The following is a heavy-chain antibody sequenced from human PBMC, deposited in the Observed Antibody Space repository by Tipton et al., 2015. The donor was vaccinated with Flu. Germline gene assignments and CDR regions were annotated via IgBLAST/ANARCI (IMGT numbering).Heavy chain of an antibody. CDR2: ISDSGKT. V-gene: IGHV4-59*08. J-gene: IGHJ4*02. CDR3: VGRGLLTRLTY. CDR1: TTSIGSFN. Sequence: TLSLTCTVSTTSIGSFNWHWIRQPSGKGLEWIGSISDSGKTKYSPSLQSRVTMSIDTSKSQFSLNLRSVTAADTAVYYCVGRGLLTRLTYWGQGMLGTVSS. D-gene: IGHD3-9*01.